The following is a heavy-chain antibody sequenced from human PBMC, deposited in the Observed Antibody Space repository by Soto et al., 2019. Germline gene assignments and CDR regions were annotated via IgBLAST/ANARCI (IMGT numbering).Heavy chain of an antibody. J-gene: IGHJ4*02. D-gene: IGHD3-22*01. Sequence: GGSLRLSCAASGFTFSSYWMHWVRQAPGKGLVWVSRINSDGSSSSYADSVKGRFTISRDNAKNTLHLQMNSLRAEDTAVYYCASGPYYYDSSGFNALDYWGQGTLVTVSS. CDR3: ASGPYYYDSSGFNALDY. V-gene: IGHV3-74*01. CDR2: INSDGSSS. CDR1: GFTFSSYW.